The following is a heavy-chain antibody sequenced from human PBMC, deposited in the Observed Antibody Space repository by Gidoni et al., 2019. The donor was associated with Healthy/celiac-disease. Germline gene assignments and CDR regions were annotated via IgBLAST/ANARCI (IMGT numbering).Heavy chain of an antibody. D-gene: IGHD3-3*01. CDR3: ARGGYVLRFLEWLPAFDI. Sequence: EVQLVQSGAEVKKPGESLKISCKGSGYSFTSYWSGWVRQMPGKGLEWMGIIYPGDSDTRYSPSFQGQVTISADKSISTAYLQWSSLKASDTAMYYCARGGYVLRFLEWLPAFDIWGQGTMVTVSS. CDR2: IYPGDSDT. J-gene: IGHJ3*02. CDR1: GYSFTSYW. V-gene: IGHV5-51*01.